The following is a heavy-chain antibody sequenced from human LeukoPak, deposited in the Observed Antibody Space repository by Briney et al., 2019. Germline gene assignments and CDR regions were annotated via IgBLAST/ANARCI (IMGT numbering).Heavy chain of an antibody. V-gene: IGHV4-34*01. CDR3: AGTGIAVAGTYYYYMDV. Sequence: PSETLSLTCAVYGGSFSGYYWSWIRQPPGKGLEWIGEINHSGSTNYNPSLKSRVTISVDTFKNQFSLKLSSVTAADTAVYYCAGTGIAVAGTYYYYMDVWGKGTTVTISS. CDR1: GGSFSGYY. CDR2: INHSGST. J-gene: IGHJ6*03. D-gene: IGHD6-19*01.